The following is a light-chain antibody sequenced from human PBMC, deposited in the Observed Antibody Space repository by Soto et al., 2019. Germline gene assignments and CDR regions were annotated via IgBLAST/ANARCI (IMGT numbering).Light chain of an antibody. CDR2: GAS. J-gene: IGKJ1*01. V-gene: IGKV3-20*01. Sequence: EIVLTQSPGTLSLSPGERATLSCRASQSVSSSYLAWYQQKPGQAPRLLIYGASSRATGIPDRFSGSGSGTDFPLTISGLEPEDFAVYFCQQYDTSSWTFGQGTKVEI. CDR3: QQYDTSSWT. CDR1: QSVSSSY.